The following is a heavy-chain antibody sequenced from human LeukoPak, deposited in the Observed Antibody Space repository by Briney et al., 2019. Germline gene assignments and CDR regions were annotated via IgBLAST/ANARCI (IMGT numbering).Heavy chain of an antibody. Sequence: SETLSLTCTVSGGSISSYYWSWIRQPPGKGLEWIGYIYYSGSTNYNPSLKSRVTISVDTSKNQFSLKLSSVTAADTAVYYCATAGENCGGDCYSGSFDYWGQGTLVTVSS. CDR3: ATAGENCGGDCYSGSFDY. V-gene: IGHV4-59*08. J-gene: IGHJ4*02. D-gene: IGHD2-21*02. CDR1: GGSISSYY. CDR2: IYYSGST.